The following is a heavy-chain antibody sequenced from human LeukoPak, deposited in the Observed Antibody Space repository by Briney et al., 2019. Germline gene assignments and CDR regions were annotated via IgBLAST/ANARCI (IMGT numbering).Heavy chain of an antibody. CDR3: AKEYNSAWTLL. CDR2: ISSSCSFI. CDR1: GFTFSTYN. D-gene: IGHD6-19*01. Sequence: GGSLRLSCAASGFTFSTYNMNWVRQAPGKGLEWVSFISSSCSFIYYADSVKGRFTISRDNAKNSLFLQMNSLRAEDTAVYYCAKEYNSAWTLLWGQGTLVTVSS. J-gene: IGHJ1*01. V-gene: IGHV3-21*06.